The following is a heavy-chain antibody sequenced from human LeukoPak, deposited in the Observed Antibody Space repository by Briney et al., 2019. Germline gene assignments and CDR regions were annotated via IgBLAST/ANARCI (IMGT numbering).Heavy chain of an antibody. Sequence: SSVKVSCMPSRYTFTGYYMHWVRQAPGQGLEWMGWINPNSGGTNYAQKFQGRVTMTTDTSISTADLEGSRLTFDDTAVYYCTGVNDRYNSSPFDQWGQGTLVTVSS. CDR3: TGVNDRYNSSPFDQ. V-gene: IGHV1-2*02. D-gene: IGHD6-6*01. CDR2: INPNSGGT. CDR1: RYTFTGYY. J-gene: IGHJ4*02.